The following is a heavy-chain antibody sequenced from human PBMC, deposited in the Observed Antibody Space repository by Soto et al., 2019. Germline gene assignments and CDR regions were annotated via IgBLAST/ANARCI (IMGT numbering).Heavy chain of an antibody. CDR2: IKSQTDGGTT. J-gene: IGHJ4*02. V-gene: IGHV3-15*07. CDR1: GITFHNTW. CDR3: TTDTFTRQPTFPFYFDC. Sequence: EVQLVESGGGLVEPGGSLRLSCAASGITFHNTWMNWVRQAPGKGLEWVARIKSQTDGGTTDYAAPVAGRFTISRDDSKHTLYLQMMSLKTEDTTMYYCTTDTFTRQPTFPFYFDCWGQGTLVTVSS. D-gene: IGHD2-21*01.